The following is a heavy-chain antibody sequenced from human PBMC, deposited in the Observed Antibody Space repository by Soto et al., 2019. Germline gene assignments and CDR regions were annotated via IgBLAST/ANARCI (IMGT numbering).Heavy chain of an antibody. J-gene: IGHJ2*01. Sequence: LRLSCAASGFTLSTYDMHWVRQATGKGLEWVSGIGTAGDTYYPGSVKGRFTISRENAKNSLYLQMNSLRAGDTAMYYCARDRDSSGLRYFDLWGRGTLVTVYS. CDR2: IGTAGDT. CDR1: GFTLSTYD. D-gene: IGHD3-22*01. V-gene: IGHV3-13*01. CDR3: ARDRDSSGLRYFDL.